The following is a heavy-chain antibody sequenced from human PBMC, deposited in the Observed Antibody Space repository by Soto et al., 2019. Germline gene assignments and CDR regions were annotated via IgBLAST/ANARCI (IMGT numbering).Heavy chain of an antibody. Sequence: PVGSLRLSCAASGFTFSNYGMHWVRQAPGKGLEWVAFISYDGSNQYYADSVKGRFTISRDNSKNTLYLQMNSLRAEDSAVCYCAKDIAMVRGFIIAMDVWGQGTTVTVLL. V-gene: IGHV3-30*18. CDR3: AKDIAMVRGFIIAMDV. CDR1: GFTFSNYG. J-gene: IGHJ6*02. CDR2: ISYDGSNQ. D-gene: IGHD3-10*01.